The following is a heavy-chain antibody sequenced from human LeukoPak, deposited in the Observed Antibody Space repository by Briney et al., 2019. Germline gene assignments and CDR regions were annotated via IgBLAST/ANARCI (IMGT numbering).Heavy chain of an antibody. CDR3: ARVGRKAAAPMDV. CDR1: GFTFSSYE. CDR2: IDSSGSTI. J-gene: IGHJ6*03. Sequence: GGSLRLSCAASGFTFSSYEMNWVRQAPGKGLEWVSYIDSSGSTIHYADSVKGRFTISRDNAKNSLYLQMNSLRAEDTAVYYCARVGRKAAAPMDVWGKGTTVTVSS. V-gene: IGHV3-48*03. D-gene: IGHD6-13*01.